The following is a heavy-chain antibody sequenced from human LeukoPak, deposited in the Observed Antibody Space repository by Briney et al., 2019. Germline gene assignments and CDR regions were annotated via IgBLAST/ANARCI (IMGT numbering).Heavy chain of an antibody. CDR3: ARARDMTDV. J-gene: IGHJ6*04. D-gene: IGHD3-9*01. Sequence: GGSLRLSCAASGFTFSNAWMNWVRQAPGKGLEWVSYISSSSSTIYYADSVKGRFTISRDNAKNSLYLQMNSLRAEDTAVYYCARARDMTDVWGKGTTVTVSS. CDR1: GFTFSNAW. V-gene: IGHV3-48*01. CDR2: ISSSSSTI.